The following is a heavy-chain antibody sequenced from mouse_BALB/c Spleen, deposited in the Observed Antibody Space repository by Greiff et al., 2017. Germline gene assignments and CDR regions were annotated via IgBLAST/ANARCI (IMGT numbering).Heavy chain of an antibody. V-gene: IGHV5-4*02. CDR2: ISDGGSYT. Sequence: EVKLVESGGGLVKPGGSLKLSCAASGFTFSDYYMYWVRQTPEKRLEWVATISDGGSYTYYPDSVKGRFTISRDNAKNNLYLQMSSLKSEDTAMYYCARDFITTGTGFAYWGQGTLVTVSA. CDR3: ARDFITTGTGFAY. CDR1: GFTFSDYY. D-gene: IGHD1-2*01. J-gene: IGHJ3*01.